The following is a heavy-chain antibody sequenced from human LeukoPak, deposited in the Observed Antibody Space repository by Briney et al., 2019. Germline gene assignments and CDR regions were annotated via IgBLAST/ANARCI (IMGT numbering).Heavy chain of an antibody. J-gene: IGHJ4*02. D-gene: IGHD1-26*01. CDR1: GFSSSNAW. CDR2: IKSKAAGVTI. V-gene: IGHV3-15*01. CDR3: TTAPAGATEDY. Sequence: GGSLRLSCAASGFSSSNAWMSWVRQAPGKGLEWVGRIKSKAAGVTIDYAAPVKGRFTISRDDSKNTLYLQMNSLKIEDTAVYYCTTAPAGATEDYWGQGTLVTVSS.